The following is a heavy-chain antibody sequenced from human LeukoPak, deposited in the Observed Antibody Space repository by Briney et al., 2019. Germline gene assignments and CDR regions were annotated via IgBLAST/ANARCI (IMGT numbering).Heavy chain of an antibody. CDR3: ARDSTVTTYEDAFDI. D-gene: IGHD4-17*01. CDR2: IYTSGST. CDR1: GGSISSYY. Sequence: KPSQTLSLTCTVSGGSISSYYWSWIRQPAGKGLEWIGRIYTSGSTNYNPSLKSRVTMSVDTSKNQFSLKLSSVTAADTAVYYCARDSTVTTYEDAFDIWGQGTMVTVSS. J-gene: IGHJ3*02. V-gene: IGHV4-4*07.